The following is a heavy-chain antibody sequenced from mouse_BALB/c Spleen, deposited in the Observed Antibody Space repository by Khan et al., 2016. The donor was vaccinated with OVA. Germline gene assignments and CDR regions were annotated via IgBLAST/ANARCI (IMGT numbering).Heavy chain of an antibody. CDR1: GYTFTTYW. Sequence: QVQLKQSGAELAKPGASVKMPCKASGYTFTTYWMHWVKQRPGQGLEWIGYINPTSGYTDYNEKFKDRATLSADKSSSTAYMQLSSLTSEDSAVYYCTRDRIDYWGQGTTLTVSS. CDR2: INPTSGYT. J-gene: IGHJ2*01. CDR3: TRDRIDY. V-gene: IGHV1-7*01.